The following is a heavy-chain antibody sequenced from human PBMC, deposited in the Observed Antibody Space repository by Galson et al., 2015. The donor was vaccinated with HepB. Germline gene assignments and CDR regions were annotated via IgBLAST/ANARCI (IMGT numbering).Heavy chain of an antibody. V-gene: IGHV3-48*03. J-gene: IGHJ3*02. CDR2: ISTNGATI. Sequence: SLRLSCAGSGFIFSNYALSWVRQAPGKGLQWVSYISTNGATIHYADSVKGRFTIARDNAKNTMWLQMNSLRAEDTAVYYCATTKFGSGAYWTFDIWGQGTLVTVSS. D-gene: IGHD4/OR15-4a*01. CDR3: ATTKFGSGAYWTFDI. CDR1: GFIFSNYA.